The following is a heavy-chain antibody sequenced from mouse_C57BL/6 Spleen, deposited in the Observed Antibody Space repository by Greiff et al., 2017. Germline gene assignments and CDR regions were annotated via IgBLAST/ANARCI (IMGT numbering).Heavy chain of an antibody. V-gene: IGHV8-2*01. J-gene: IGHJ4*01. CDR1: ISLSTSGMGL. CDR2: WNNDNY. CDR3: WRALYYYGSSDYAMDY. D-gene: IGHD1-1*01. Sequence: QVTLKVSGPGILQPSQTLSLACTFSGISLSTSGMGLSWLRKPSGKALEWLASIWNNDNYYNPSLKSRLTISKETSNYQVFLKLTSVDTADSATYYGAWRALYYYGSSDYAMDYWGQGTSVTVSS.